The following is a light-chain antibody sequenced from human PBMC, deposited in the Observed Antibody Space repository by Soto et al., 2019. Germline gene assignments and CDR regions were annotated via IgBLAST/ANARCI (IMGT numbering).Light chain of an antibody. CDR3: QQFTSYSSLT. V-gene: IGKV1-5*01. CDR2: DAS. J-gene: IGKJ3*01. Sequence: DIQMTQSPSTLSASVGDRVTITCRASQTIGRWLAWYQQKPGTAPKLLIYDASNLESGVPSRISGSGSGTEFTLTISSLQPDDFATYYCQQFTSYSSLTFGPGTKVDSK. CDR1: QTIGRW.